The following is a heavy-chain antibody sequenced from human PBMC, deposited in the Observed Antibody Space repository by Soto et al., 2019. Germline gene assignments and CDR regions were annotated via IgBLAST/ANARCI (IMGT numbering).Heavy chain of an antibody. D-gene: IGHD1-26*01. J-gene: IGHJ4*02. V-gene: IGHV3-11*06. CDR2: ISSSSSYT. CDR1: GFTFSDYY. CDR3: ARVRAPRGSYHFDY. Sequence: GGSLRLSCAASGFTFSDYYMSWIRQAPGKGLEWVSYISSSSSYTNYADSVKGRFTISRDNAKNSLYLQMNSLRAEDTAVYYCARVRAPRGSYHFDYWGQGTLVTVSS.